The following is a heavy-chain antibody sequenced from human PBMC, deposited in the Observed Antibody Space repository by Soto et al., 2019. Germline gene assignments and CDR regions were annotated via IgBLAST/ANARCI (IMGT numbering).Heavy chain of an antibody. CDR2: INPNGGST. D-gene: IGHD6-25*01. CDR3: AREQGLRPGGGGTEPLDI. Sequence: QVQLVQSGAEVKKPGASVKISCEASGYSFTSQYVHWVRQAPGQGLEWMGIINPNGGSTTYAQKFRGRVPMTRDTATSTVYMGLGSLTSEDTAVFFCAREQGLRPGGGGTEPLDIWGQGTMVTVAS. V-gene: IGHV1-46*03. CDR1: GYSFTSQY. J-gene: IGHJ3*02.